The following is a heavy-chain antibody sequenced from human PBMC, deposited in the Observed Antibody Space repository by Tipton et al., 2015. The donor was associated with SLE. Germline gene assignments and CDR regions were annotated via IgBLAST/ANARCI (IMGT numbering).Heavy chain of an antibody. D-gene: IGHD6-13*01. CDR2: IYYSGST. V-gene: IGHV4-59*05. Sequence: TLSLTCTVSGGSINSYYWSWIRQPPGKGLEWIGSIYYSGSTYYNPSLKSRVTISVDTSKNQFSLNLSSVTAADTAVYYCARRYSSSWALFDYWGQGTLVTVSP. CDR3: ARRYSSSWALFDY. CDR1: GGSINSYY. J-gene: IGHJ4*02.